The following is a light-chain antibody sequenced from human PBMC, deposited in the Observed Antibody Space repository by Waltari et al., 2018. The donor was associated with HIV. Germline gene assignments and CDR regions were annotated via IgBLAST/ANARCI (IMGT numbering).Light chain of an antibody. CDR3: QQYNNWPRT. CDR1: QSVSSN. CDR2: GAS. V-gene: IGKV3-15*01. Sequence: IVRTQSPATLSVSQGERATLPCRASQSVSSNLAWYQQRPGQAPRLLIYGASTRATGIPARFSGNGSGTEFTLTISSLQSEDFAVYYCQQYNNWPRTFGQGTKVEIK. J-gene: IGKJ1*01.